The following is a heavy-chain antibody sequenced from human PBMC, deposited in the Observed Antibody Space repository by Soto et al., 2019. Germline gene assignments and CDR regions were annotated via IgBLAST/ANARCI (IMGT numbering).Heavy chain of an antibody. D-gene: IGHD4-17*01. V-gene: IGHV3-48*01. CDR3: AREADYVNWFDP. J-gene: IGHJ5*02. Sequence: EVQLVESGGGLVQPGGSLRLSCAASGFTFSSYSMNWVRQAPGKGLEWVSYISSSSSTIYYADSVTGRFTISRDNAMNSLYLQMNSLRAEDTAVYYCAREADYVNWFDPWGQGTLVTVSS. CDR1: GFTFSSYS. CDR2: ISSSSSTI.